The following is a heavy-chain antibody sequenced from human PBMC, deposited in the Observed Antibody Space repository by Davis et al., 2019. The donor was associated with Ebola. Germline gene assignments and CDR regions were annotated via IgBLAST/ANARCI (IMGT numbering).Heavy chain of an antibody. CDR2: INTDDSST. CDR1: AFTYSPYC. D-gene: IGHD5-24*01. Sequence: HTSESLSLSCAASAFTYSPYCMPLVRHAKGTALVWVARINTDDSSTTYADSVKGRFTISRDNAKNTLYLQMNSLRGEDTAVYYCVREGMATKYEAPSGAFDIWGQGTTVTVSS. V-gene: IGHV3-74*01. J-gene: IGHJ3*02. CDR3: VREGMATKYEAPSGAFDI.